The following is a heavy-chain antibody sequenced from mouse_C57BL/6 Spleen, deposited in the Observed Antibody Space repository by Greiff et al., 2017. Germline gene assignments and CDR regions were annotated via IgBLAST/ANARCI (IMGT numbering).Heavy chain of an antibody. CDR3: TSDYGPYFDY. D-gene: IGHD1-1*01. CDR2: IDPETGGT. Sequence: QVQLQQSGAELVRPGASVTLSCKASGYTFTDYEMHWVKQTPVHGLEWIGAIDPETGGTAYNQKFKGKAILTADKSSSTAYMALRILTSADSAVYYCTSDYGPYFDYWGQGTTLTVSS. J-gene: IGHJ2*01. V-gene: IGHV1-15*01. CDR1: GYTFTDYE.